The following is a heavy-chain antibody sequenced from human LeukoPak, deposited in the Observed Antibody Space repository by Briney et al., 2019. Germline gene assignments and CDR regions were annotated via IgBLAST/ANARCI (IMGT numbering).Heavy chain of an antibody. CDR3: ARLQSGLGYFDS. CDR1: GGSISRGGYY. CDR2: IYYSGST. J-gene: IGHJ4*02. Sequence: SETLSLTYTVSGGSISRGGYYWSWIRQHPGKGLEWIGYIYYSGSTYYNPSLKSRVTISVGTSKNQFSLKLSSVTAADTAVYYCARLQSGLGYFDSWGQGILVTVSS. V-gene: IGHV4-31*03.